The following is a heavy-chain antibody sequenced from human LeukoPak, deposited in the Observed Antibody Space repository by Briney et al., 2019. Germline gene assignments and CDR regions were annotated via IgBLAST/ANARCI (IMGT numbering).Heavy chain of an antibody. J-gene: IGHJ4*02. CDR2: ITGTGRST. Sequence: GGSLRLSCAASGFTFSSNAMSWVRQAPGKGLEWVSAITGTGRSTYYADSVKGRFTISRDNSKNTLYLQMNSLRAEDTALYYCVPSGGAHWGQGTLVTVSS. CDR3: VPSGGAH. CDR1: GFTFSSNA. V-gene: IGHV3-23*01. D-gene: IGHD3-10*01.